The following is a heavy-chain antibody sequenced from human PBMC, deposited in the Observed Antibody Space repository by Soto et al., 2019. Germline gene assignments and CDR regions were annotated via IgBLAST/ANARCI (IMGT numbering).Heavy chain of an antibody. Sequence: GGSLRLSCAASGFTFSSYSMNWVRQAPGKGLEWVSSISSSSSYIYYADSVKGRFTISRDNAKNSLYLQMNSLRAEDKAVYYCARDGGRQPDDYWGQGTQVTVSS. CDR2: ISSSSSYI. J-gene: IGHJ4*02. CDR1: GFTFSSYS. CDR3: ARDGGRQPDDY. V-gene: IGHV3-21*01. D-gene: IGHD3-16*01.